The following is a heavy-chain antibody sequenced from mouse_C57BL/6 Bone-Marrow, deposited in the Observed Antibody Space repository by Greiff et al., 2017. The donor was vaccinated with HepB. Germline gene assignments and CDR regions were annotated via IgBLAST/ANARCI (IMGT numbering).Heavy chain of an antibody. Sequence: VQLKESGGDLVKPGGSLKLSCAASGFTFSSYGMSWVRQTPDKRLEWVATISSGGSYTYYPASVKGRFTISRDNAKNNLYLQMSSLKSEETAMYYCADYGSPPMDYWGQGTSVTVSS. CDR1: GFTFSSYG. V-gene: IGHV5-6*01. J-gene: IGHJ4*01. CDR2: ISSGGSYT. D-gene: IGHD2-2*01. CDR3: ADYGSPPMDY.